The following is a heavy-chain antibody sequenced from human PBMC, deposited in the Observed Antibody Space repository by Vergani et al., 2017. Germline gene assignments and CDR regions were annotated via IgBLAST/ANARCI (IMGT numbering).Heavy chain of an antibody. CDR3: ARDYDSSSWNWFDP. CDR1: GGAFSSYA. D-gene: IGHD6-13*01. CDR2: IIPILGTA. V-gene: IGHV1-69*11. Sequence: QVQLVQSGAEAKKPGSSVKVSCKASGGAFSSYAISWVRQAPGQGLEWMGRIIPILGTANYAQKFQGRVTITADESTSTAYMELSSLRSEDTAVYYCARDYDSSSWNWFDPWGQGTLVTVSS. J-gene: IGHJ5*02.